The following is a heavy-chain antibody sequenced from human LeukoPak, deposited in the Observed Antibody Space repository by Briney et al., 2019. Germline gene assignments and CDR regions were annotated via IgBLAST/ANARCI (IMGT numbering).Heavy chain of an antibody. CDR1: GVTFSSYD. CDR2: IDTAGNT. V-gene: IGHV3-13*01. J-gene: IGHJ4*02. D-gene: IGHD3-3*01. CDR3: ARDVSGDYYDY. Sequence: GGTLRLSCAASGVTFSSYDMNWVRQATGKGLEWVSDIDTAGNTYYPGSVKGRFTISIENAKNSLYLQMNRLRAGDTAVYYCARDVSGDYYDYWGQGTLVTVSP.